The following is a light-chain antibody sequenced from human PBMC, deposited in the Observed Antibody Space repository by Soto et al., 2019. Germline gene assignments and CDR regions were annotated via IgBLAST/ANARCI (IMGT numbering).Light chain of an antibody. V-gene: IGLV1-44*01. Sequence: QPVLTQPPSASRTPGQRVTIPCSGSSSDIGSNSVNWYQQLPGAAPRLLIYANDHRPSGVPDRFSASKSGTSASLAISGVRSEDEAFYYCATWSDSLKGWVFGGGTKLT. CDR2: AND. CDR1: SSDIGSNS. J-gene: IGLJ3*02. CDR3: ATWSDSLKGWV.